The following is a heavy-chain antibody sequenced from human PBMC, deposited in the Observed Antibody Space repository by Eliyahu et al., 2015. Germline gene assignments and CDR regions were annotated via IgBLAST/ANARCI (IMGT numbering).Heavy chain of an antibody. J-gene: IGHJ5*02. CDR2: ISSSSSTI. Sequence: SGGGLVQPGGSLRLSCAASGFTFSSYSMNWVRQAPGKGLEWVSYISSSSSTIYYADSVKGRFTISRDNAKNSLYLQMNSLRAEDTAVYYCARDTHRLIRITMVRRVPNWFDPWGQGTLVTVSS. CDR1: GFTFSSYS. D-gene: IGHD3-10*01. CDR3: ARDTHRLIRITMVRRVPNWFDP. V-gene: IGHV3-48*04.